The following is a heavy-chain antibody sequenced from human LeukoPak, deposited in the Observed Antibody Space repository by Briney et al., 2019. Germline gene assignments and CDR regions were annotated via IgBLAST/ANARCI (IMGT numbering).Heavy chain of an antibody. Sequence: GASVKVSCKVSGYTLTELSMHWVRQAPGKGLEWMGGFDPEDGETIYAQKFQGRVTMTRDTSISTAYMELSRLRSDDTAVYYCARFPRGVITMPLDYYYYGMDVWGQGTTVTVSS. D-gene: IGHD3-10*01. J-gene: IGHJ6*02. CDR1: GYTLTELS. V-gene: IGHV1-24*01. CDR3: ARFPRGVITMPLDYYYYGMDV. CDR2: FDPEDGET.